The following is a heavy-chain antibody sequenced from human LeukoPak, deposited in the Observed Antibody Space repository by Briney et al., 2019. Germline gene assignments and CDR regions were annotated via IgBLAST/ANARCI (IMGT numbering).Heavy chain of an antibody. CDR3: ARRRPYYDSSGYYLDAFDI. V-gene: IGHV4-39*01. J-gene: IGHJ3*02. Sequence: SETLSLTCTVSGGSISSSSYYWGWIRQPPGKGLEWIGSIYYSGSTYYNPSLKSRVTISVDTSKNQFSLKLSSVTAADTAVYYCARRRPYYDSSGYYLDAFDIWGQGTMVTVSS. CDR1: GGSISSSSYY. D-gene: IGHD3-22*01. CDR2: IYYSGST.